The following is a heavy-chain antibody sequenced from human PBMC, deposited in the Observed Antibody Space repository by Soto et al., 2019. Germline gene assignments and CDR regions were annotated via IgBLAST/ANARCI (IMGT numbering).Heavy chain of an antibody. CDR2: IYYSGST. Sequence: SETLSLNCTASCGSISSSTFLWGWIRPPPGKGLEWIGSIYYSGSTYYNPSLKSRVTISVDTSKNQFSLKLSSVTAADTAVYYCARRIAAAGTNWFDPWGQGTLVTVSS. D-gene: IGHD6-13*01. CDR1: CGSISSSTFL. J-gene: IGHJ5*02. V-gene: IGHV4-39*01. CDR3: ARRIAAAGTNWFDP.